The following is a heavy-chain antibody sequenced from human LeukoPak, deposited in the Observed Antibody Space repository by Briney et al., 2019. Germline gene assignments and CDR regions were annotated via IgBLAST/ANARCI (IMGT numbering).Heavy chain of an antibody. CDR3: AKGIVGATRKINFFDY. J-gene: IGHJ4*02. CDR2: ISGSGGST. Sequence: PGGSLTLSCAASGFTFSSYAMSWVRQAPGKGLEWVSAISGSGGSTYYADSVKGRFTISRDNSKNTLYLQMNSLRAEDTAVYYCAKGIVGATRKINFFDYWGQGTLVTVSS. D-gene: IGHD1-26*01. V-gene: IGHV3-23*01. CDR1: GFTFSSYA.